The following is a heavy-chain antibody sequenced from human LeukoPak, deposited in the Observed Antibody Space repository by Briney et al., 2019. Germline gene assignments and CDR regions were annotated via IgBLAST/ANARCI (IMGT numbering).Heavy chain of an antibody. Sequence: SVKVSCKASGGTFSSYAISWVRQAPGQGLEWMGRIIPIFGTANYAQKFQGRVTITTDESTSTAYMELSSLRSEDTAVYYCARDFYCSSTSCENGYYYYYYYMDVWGKGTTVTVSS. CDR2: IIPIFGTA. J-gene: IGHJ6*03. CDR1: GGTFSSYA. CDR3: ARDFYCSSTSCENGYYYYYYYMDV. D-gene: IGHD2-2*01. V-gene: IGHV1-69*05.